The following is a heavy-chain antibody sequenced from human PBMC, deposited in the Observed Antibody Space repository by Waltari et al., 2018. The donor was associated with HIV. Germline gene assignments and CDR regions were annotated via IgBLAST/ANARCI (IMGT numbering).Heavy chain of an antibody. CDR1: ASTFTYYN. CDR2: ISFEGSNN. V-gene: IGHV3-30*04. CDR3: TRRTDSGLDV. J-gene: IGHJ6*02. Sequence: LVQSGGHVVQPGKSLRLSCAASASTFTYYNFHWVRQVAGKGLEWVAAISFEGSNNYVSDSLKGRFSVSRETSKNTLSLEMNALRLNDTGVYFCTRRTDSGLDVWGQGTAVIVSS. D-gene: IGHD2-21*02.